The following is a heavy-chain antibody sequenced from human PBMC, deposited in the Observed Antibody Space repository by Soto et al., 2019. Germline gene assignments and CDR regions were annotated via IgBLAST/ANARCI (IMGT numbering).Heavy chain of an antibody. J-gene: IGHJ6*03. V-gene: IGHV3-23*01. CDR1: GFTFSSYA. CDR2: ISGSGGST. CDR3: AKGGYGYSGYGISGARYYYYMDV. D-gene: IGHD5-12*01. Sequence: EVQLLESGGGLVQPGGSLRLSCAASGFTFSSYAMSWVRQAPGKGLEWVSAISGSGGSTYYADSVKGRFTISRDNSKNRVYLQMNSLRAEDTAVYYCAKGGYGYSGYGISGARYYYYMDVWGKGTTVTVSS.